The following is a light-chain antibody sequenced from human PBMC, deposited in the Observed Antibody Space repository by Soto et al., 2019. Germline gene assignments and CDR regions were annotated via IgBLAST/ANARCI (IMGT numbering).Light chain of an antibody. Sequence: DIQMTQSPSTLSASVGDRVTITCRASQSITGWLAWYQQKPGKAPKLLIYKSSSLESEVPARFSGSGSGTVFTLDIRSLQPDDFSPYCCKHYDTYWTFGQGPKVEIK. V-gene: IGKV1-5*03. J-gene: IGKJ1*01. CDR3: KHYDTYWT. CDR2: KSS. CDR1: QSITGW.